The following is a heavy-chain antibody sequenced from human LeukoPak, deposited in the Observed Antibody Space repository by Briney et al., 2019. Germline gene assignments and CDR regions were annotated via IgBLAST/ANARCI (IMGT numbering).Heavy chain of an antibody. CDR2: IYYSGST. CDR3: ARNAGYFDY. CDR1: GGSISSYY. V-gene: IGHV4-59*01. J-gene: IGHJ4*02. Sequence: SETLSLTCTGSGGSISSYYWSWIRQPPGKGLEWIGYIYYSGSTNYNPSLKSRVTISVDTSKNQFSLKLSSVTAADTAVYYCARNAGYFDYWGQGTLVTVSS.